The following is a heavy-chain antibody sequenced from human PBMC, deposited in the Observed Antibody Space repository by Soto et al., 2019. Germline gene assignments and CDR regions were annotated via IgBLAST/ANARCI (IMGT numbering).Heavy chain of an antibody. CDR2: ISDTESTT. V-gene: IGHV3-23*01. D-gene: IGHD3-10*01. CDR3: AKVAWNSGRLFDY. CDR1: GFTFSVHG. J-gene: IGHJ4*02. Sequence: PGGSLRLSCAASGFTFSVHGMSWVRQAPGKGLEWVSTISDTESTTLYTDSVKGRFTISRDNSKNTLFLQMNSLRAEDTAVYYCAKVAWNSGRLFDYWGQVTLVTVSS.